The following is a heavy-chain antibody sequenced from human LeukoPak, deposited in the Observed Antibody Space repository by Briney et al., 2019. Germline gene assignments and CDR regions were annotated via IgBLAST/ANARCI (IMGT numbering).Heavy chain of an antibody. CDR1: GYTFTGYY. V-gene: IGHV1-2*02. D-gene: IGHD3-3*01. Sequence: APVKVSCKASGYTFTGYYMHWVRQAPGQGLEWMGWINPNSGGTNYAQKFQGRVTMTRDTSISTAYMELSRLRSDDTAVYYCARAGGAPHDFWSGYPKHHDYWGQGTLVTVSS. CDR3: ARAGGAPHDFWSGYPKHHDY. J-gene: IGHJ4*02. CDR2: INPNSGGT.